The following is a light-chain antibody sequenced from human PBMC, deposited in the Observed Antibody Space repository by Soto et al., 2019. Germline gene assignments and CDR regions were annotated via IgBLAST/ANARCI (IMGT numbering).Light chain of an antibody. Sequence: EIQMTQSASTLSASVGDRVTITCRASQGINTFLAWYQQKPGKAPKLLIYAASTLQSGVPSRFSGSGSGTEFTLTISSRQPADFATYYCQQLNRYPLTFGGGTKVDIK. CDR2: AAS. J-gene: IGKJ4*01. CDR3: QQLNRYPLT. CDR1: QGINTF. V-gene: IGKV1-9*01.